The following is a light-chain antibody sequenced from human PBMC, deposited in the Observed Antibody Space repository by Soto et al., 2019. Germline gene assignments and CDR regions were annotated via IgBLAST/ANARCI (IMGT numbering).Light chain of an antibody. J-gene: IGLJ2*01. CDR1: SSDVGAYNY. V-gene: IGLV2-14*01. CDR2: EVS. Sequence: QSVLTQPASVSGSPGQSITISCTGTSSDVGAYNYGSWYQQHPGKAPKLMIFEVSDRPSGVSNRFSGSKSGNTASLTISGLQAEDEADYYCSSYTSSNTLVFGGGTKLTVL. CDR3: SSYTSSNTLV.